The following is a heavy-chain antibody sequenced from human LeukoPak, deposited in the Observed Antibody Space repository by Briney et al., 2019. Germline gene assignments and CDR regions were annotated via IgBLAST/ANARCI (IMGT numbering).Heavy chain of an antibody. CDR1: GGSFSGYY. CDR3: ARGQRGSWGNWFDP. Sequence: SETLSLTCAVYGGSFSGYYWSWIRQPPGKGLEWIGEINHSGSTNYIPSLKSRVTISVDTSKNQFSLKLSSVSAADTAVYYCARGQRGSWGNWFDPWGQGTLVTVSS. D-gene: IGHD6-13*01. V-gene: IGHV4-34*01. J-gene: IGHJ5*02. CDR2: INHSGST.